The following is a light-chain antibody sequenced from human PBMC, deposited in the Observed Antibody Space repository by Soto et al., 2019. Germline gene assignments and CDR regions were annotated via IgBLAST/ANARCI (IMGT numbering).Light chain of an antibody. V-gene: IGKV1-6*01. CDR2: AAS. CDR1: QGIRND. CDR3: LQDFNYPYT. Sequence: AIQMTQSPSSLSAPVGDRVTMTCRASQGIRNDLDWYQQKPGKAPKLLIYAASSLQSGVPSRFSGSGSGTDFTLTISSLQPEDFATYYCLQDFNYPYTFGQGTKLEIK. J-gene: IGKJ2*01.